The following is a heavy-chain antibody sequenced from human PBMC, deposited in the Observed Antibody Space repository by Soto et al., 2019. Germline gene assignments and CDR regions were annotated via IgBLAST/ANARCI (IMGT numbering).Heavy chain of an antibody. CDR1: GGSMSEYF. CDR3: ARDGYDGSGSPYPAY. J-gene: IGHJ4*02. V-gene: IGHV4-59*01. D-gene: IGHD3-10*01. Sequence: PSETLSLTCIVSGGSMSEYFWSWIRQSPGKGLEGIGYIYCLGSTDYNPPLKSRVTISVDTSKRQFSLRLTSVTAADTAVYYCARDGYDGSGSPYPAYWGPGTQVTVS. CDR2: IYCLGST.